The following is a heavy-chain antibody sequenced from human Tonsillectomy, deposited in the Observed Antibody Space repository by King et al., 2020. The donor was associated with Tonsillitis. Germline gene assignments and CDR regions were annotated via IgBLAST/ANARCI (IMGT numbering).Heavy chain of an antibody. CDR1: GGSISSSTYY. CDR2: FYYSGCP. Sequence: QVQLQESGPGLVKPSETLSLTCTVSGGSISSSTYYWGWIRQPPGKGLEWIGSFYYSGCPYYNPSLKSRFTISVDTSKNQFSLKLSSVTAADTAVYYCAGTVAYAFDIWGQGTMVTVSS. V-gene: IGHV4-39*01. J-gene: IGHJ3*02. D-gene: IGHD6-19*01. CDR3: AGTVAYAFDI.